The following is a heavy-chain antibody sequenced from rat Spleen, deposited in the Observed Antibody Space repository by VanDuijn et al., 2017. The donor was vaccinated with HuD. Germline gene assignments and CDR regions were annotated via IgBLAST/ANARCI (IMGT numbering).Heavy chain of an antibody. Sequence: EVQLVESGGGLVQPGRSLKLSCAASGFTFKNYGMSWVRQAPTKGLEWVATISYDGISTFYRDSVKGRFTISRDNAKSTLYLQRDSLRSEDTATHYCARGTTVATRVMDAWGQGASVSVSS. CDR2: ISYDGIST. V-gene: IGHV5-29*01. CDR1: GFTFKNYG. CDR3: ARGTTVATRVMDA. J-gene: IGHJ4*01. D-gene: IGHD1-8*01.